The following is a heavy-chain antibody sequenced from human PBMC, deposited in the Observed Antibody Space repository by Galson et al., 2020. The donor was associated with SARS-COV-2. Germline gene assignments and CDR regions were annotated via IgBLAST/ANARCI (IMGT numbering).Heavy chain of an antibody. Sequence: GRSLRLSFSASGITFPTWEIHWVHPAPAARLEFVSAIRSNGASTYYADSVKGRFTTSRDNSNNMLYLQMSGLRTEDTAVYYCASSPNGMIDSGVHTNLNTLSLHGASSDLSSGIIAGERSGSVW. CDR2: IRSNGAST. CDR3: ASSPNGMIDSGVHTNLNTLSLHGASSDLSSGIIAGERSGSV. D-gene: IGHD3-10*01. CDR1: GITFPTWE. J-gene: IGHJ3*01. V-gene: IGHV3-64D*06.